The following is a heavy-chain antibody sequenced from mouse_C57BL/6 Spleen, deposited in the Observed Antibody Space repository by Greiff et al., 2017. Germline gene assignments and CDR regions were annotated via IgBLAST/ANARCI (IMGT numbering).Heavy chain of an antibody. CDR3: ARWDYYGSSYLDY. CDR1: GYAFSSYW. V-gene: IGHV1-80*01. D-gene: IGHD1-1*01. J-gene: IGHJ2*01. Sequence: VQLQQSGAELVKPGASVKISCKASGYAFSSYWMNWVKQRPGKGLEWIGQIYPGDGDTTYNGKFTGKATLTADKSSSTAYMQLSSLTAEDSAVYFCARWDYYGSSYLDYWGQGTTLTVSS. CDR2: IYPGDGDT.